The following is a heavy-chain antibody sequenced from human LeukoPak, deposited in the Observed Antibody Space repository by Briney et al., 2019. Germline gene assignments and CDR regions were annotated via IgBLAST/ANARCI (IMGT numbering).Heavy chain of an antibody. CDR2: IYYSGST. V-gene: IGHV4-59*01. J-gene: IGHJ4*02. CDR3: ARTHSSTWYAPLDY. CDR1: GGSISSYY. Sequence: SETPSLTCTVSGGSISSYYWSWIRQPPGKGLEWIGYIYYSGSTNYNPSLNSRVTISVDTSKNQFSLKLSSVTAADTAIYYCARTHSSTWYAPLDYWGQGALVTVSS. D-gene: IGHD6-13*01.